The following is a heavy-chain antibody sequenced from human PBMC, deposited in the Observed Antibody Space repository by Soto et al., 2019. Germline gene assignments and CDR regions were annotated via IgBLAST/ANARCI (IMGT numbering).Heavy chain of an antibody. J-gene: IGHJ4*02. Sequence: ASVKGSCKASGYTFTSYGISWVRQAPGQGLEWMGWISAYNGNTNYAQKLQGRVTMTTDTSTSTAYMELRSLRSDDTAVYYCARDGRSYLAVAAPLGGYWGQGTLVTVSS. D-gene: IGHD6-19*01. CDR3: ARDGRSYLAVAAPLGGY. CDR2: ISAYNGNT. CDR1: GYTFTSYG. V-gene: IGHV1-18*01.